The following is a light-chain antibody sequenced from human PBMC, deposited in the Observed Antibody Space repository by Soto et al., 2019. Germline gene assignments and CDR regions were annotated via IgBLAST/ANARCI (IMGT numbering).Light chain of an antibody. CDR3: PAYISSPPT. CDR1: QSVSSDY. J-gene: IGKJ4*01. V-gene: IGKV3-20*01. Sequence: EIVLTQSPGTLPLSPGERATLSCTASQSVSSDYIAWYKQKPGQAPRLLIYGASSRATGIPDRFSGSGSGTDNTLTTGTLEPEDFAVYYCPAYISSPPTFGGGTKVESK. CDR2: GAS.